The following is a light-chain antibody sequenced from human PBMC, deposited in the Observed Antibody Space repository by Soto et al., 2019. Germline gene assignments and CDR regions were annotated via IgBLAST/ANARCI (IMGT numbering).Light chain of an antibody. Sequence: EVVLTQSPGTLSLSPGERATLSCRASQSVSSSYLAWYQQKAGQSPRLPIYAASARAIGIPDRFSGSGSGTDFTLTISRLEPEDFAVYYCQQYGHSPRTFGQGTKVDI. V-gene: IGKV3-20*01. J-gene: IGKJ1*01. CDR1: QSVSSSY. CDR3: QQYGHSPRT. CDR2: AAS.